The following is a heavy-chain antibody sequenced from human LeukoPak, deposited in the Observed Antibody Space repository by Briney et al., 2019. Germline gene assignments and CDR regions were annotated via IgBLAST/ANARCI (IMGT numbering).Heavy chain of an antibody. J-gene: IGHJ5*02. Sequence: PSETLSLTCTVSGGSISSYYWSWIRQPAGKGLEWIGRIYTSGSTNYNPSLKSRVTMSVDTSKNQFSLKLSSVTAADTAVYYCAREDNYYGSGSYKANWFDPWGQGTLVTVSS. V-gene: IGHV4-4*07. CDR2: IYTSGST. CDR1: GGSISSYY. CDR3: AREDNYYGSGSYKANWFDP. D-gene: IGHD3-10*01.